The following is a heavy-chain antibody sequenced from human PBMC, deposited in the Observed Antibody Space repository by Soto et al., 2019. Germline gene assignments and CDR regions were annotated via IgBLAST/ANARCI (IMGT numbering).Heavy chain of an antibody. CDR2: SHPSGIS. Sequence: SETLSLTCTVSGGSISTLDYYWTWIRQFPGKGLEWIGYSHPSGISYYNPSLKSRVTISVDTSKNQCSLKLSSVTAADTAVYYCARVLYGDYSRLYYYYGMDVWGQGTTVTVSS. CDR1: GGSISTLDYY. V-gene: IGHV4-30-4*08. CDR3: ARVLYGDYSRLYYYYGMDV. J-gene: IGHJ6*02. D-gene: IGHD4-17*01.